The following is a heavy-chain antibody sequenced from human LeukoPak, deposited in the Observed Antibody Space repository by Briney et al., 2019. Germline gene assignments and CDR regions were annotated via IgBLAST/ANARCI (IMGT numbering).Heavy chain of an antibody. CDR1: GVTFSSCE. CDR3: ARKVLSGSRYFDY. J-gene: IGHJ4*02. D-gene: IGHD1-26*01. Sequence: GGSLTLSCTASGVTFSSCEMNWVRQAPGRGLEWVSYITSSASTIYYAESVKGRFTISRDNAKNSLFLQMNSLRAEDTAVYYCARKVLSGSRYFDYWGQGALVTVSS. CDR2: ITSSASTI. V-gene: IGHV3-48*03.